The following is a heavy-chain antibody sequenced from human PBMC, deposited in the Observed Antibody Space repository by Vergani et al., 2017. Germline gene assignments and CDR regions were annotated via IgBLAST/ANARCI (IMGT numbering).Heavy chain of an antibody. J-gene: IGHJ4*02. Sequence: QVQLVQSGAEVKKPGASVKVSCKASGYTFTSYYMHWVRQAPGQGLEWMGIINPSGGSTSYAQKFQGRVTMTRDTSTSTVYLELSSLRSEDTAVYYCAREEGRDIVVVPAAMPGPFWDWGQGTLVTVSS. D-gene: IGHD2-2*01. CDR3: AREEGRDIVVVPAAMPGPFWD. V-gene: IGHV1-46*01. CDR2: INPSGGST. CDR1: GYTFTSYY.